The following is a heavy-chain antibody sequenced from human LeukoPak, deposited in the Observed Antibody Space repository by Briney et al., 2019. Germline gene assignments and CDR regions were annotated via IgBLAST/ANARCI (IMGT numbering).Heavy chain of an antibody. D-gene: IGHD2-15*01. V-gene: IGHV3-30*03. CDR3: ARDPSFVGLAVAADY. CDR2: TSYDGSDK. J-gene: IGHJ4*02. CDR1: GFTFSTYV. Sequence: GGSLRLSCAASGFTFSTYVMHWVRQAPGKGLEWVAVTSYDGSDKYYADSVKGRFTISRDNSKDTLYLQMTYLRPEDTAVYYCARDPSFVGLAVAADYWGQGTLVTVSS.